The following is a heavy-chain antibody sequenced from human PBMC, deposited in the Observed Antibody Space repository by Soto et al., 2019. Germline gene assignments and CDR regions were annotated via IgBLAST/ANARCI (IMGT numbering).Heavy chain of an antibody. CDR2: IYYSGST. Sequence: SETLSLTCTVSGGSISSGDYYWSWIRQPPGKGLEWIGYIYYSGSTYYNPSLKSRVTISVDTSKNQFSLKLSSVTAADTAVYYCARAPLGGYYYYGMDVWGQGTTVPSP. CDR1: GGSISSGDYY. CDR3: ARAPLGGYYYYGMDV. V-gene: IGHV4-30-4*01. D-gene: IGHD3-3*01. J-gene: IGHJ6*02.